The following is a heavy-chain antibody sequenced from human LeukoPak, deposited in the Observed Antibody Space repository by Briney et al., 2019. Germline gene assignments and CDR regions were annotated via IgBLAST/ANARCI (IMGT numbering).Heavy chain of an antibody. D-gene: IGHD3-3*01. Sequence: PSETLSLTCAVYGGSFSGYCWSWIRQPPGKGLEWIGEINHSGSTNYNPSLKSRVTISVDTSKNQFSLKLSSVTAADTAVYYCARRYDFWSGSRFDPWGQGTLVTVSS. V-gene: IGHV4-34*01. CDR1: GGSFSGYC. J-gene: IGHJ5*02. CDR2: INHSGST. CDR3: ARRYDFWSGSRFDP.